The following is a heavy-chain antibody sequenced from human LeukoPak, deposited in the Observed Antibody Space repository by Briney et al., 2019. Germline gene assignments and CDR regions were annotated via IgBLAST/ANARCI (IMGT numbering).Heavy chain of an antibody. CDR1: GFTVSSSY. CDR3: AKGAAIGMIAVAGIDY. Sequence: PGGSLRLSCAASGFTVSSSYMTWVRQAPGKGLEWVLIIYSSGSAYSADSVKGRFTISRDKSKNTLYLQMNSLRVEDTAVYYCAKGAAIGMIAVAGIDYWGQGTLVTVSS. V-gene: IGHV3-53*01. J-gene: IGHJ4*02. CDR2: IYSSGSA. D-gene: IGHD6-19*01.